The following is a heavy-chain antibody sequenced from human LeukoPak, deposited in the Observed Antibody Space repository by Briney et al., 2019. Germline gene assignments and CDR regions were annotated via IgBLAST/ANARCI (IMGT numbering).Heavy chain of an antibody. D-gene: IGHD5-24*01. Sequence: PSETLSLTCTVSGGSIRGSGYYWGWIRQPPGKGLEWIGSIYYSGSTYYNPSLKSRVTISVDTSKNQFSLKLSSVTAADTAVYYCARHLDGYNYYYYYYMDVWGKGTTVTVSS. CDR3: ARHLDGYNYYYYYYMDV. J-gene: IGHJ6*03. V-gene: IGHV4-39*01. CDR1: GGSIRGSGYY. CDR2: IYYSGST.